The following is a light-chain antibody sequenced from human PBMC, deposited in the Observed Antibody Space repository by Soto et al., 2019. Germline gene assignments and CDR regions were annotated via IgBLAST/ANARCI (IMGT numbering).Light chain of an antibody. Sequence: QSALTQPASVSGSPGQSITISCTGTSSDVGRYNHVSWYQHHPGKAPKLMIYAVNNRPSGVSDRFSGFKSGNTASLTISGLQAEDEADYYCSSYKGVITTLVVFGGGTKLTVL. CDR2: AVN. CDR3: SSYKGVITTLVV. J-gene: IGLJ3*02. CDR1: SSDVGRYNH. V-gene: IGLV2-14*01.